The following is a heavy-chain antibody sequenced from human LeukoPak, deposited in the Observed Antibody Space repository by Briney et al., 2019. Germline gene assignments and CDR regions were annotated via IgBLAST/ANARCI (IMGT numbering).Heavy chain of an antibody. CDR3: ARARGYGDYAPDY. CDR2: ISSSSSCI. J-gene: IGHJ4*02. D-gene: IGHD4-17*01. CDR1: GFTFSSYS. V-gene: IGHV3-21*01. Sequence: GGSLRLSCAASGFTFSSYSMNWVRQAPGKGLEWVSSISSSSSCIYYADSVKGRFTISRDNAKNSLYLQMNSLRAEDTAVYYCARARGYGDYAPDYWGQGTLVTVSS.